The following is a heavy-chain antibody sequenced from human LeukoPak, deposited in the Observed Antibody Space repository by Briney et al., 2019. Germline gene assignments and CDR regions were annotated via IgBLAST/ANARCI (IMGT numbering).Heavy chain of an antibody. J-gene: IGHJ4*02. D-gene: IGHD5-12*01. Sequence: SETQSLTCSVSGVSIISSSYYWGWIRQPPGKGLEWIVSISYSGSTDYNPSLKSRDTISVDTSKSQFSLRLTSVTAADTALYYCARHVRGYSGYDPSPFDYWGQGTLVTVSS. V-gene: IGHV4-39*01. CDR1: GVSIISSSYY. CDR2: ISYSGST. CDR3: ARHVRGYSGYDPSPFDY.